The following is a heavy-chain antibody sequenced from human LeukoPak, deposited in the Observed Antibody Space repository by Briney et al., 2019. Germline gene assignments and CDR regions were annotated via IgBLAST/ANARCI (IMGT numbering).Heavy chain of an antibody. V-gene: IGHV4-61*02. CDR2: IYTSGST. J-gene: IGHJ5*02. Sequence: SQTLSLTCNVSGGSISTGSYYWSWIRQPAGKGLEWIGRIYTSGSTIYNPSLKSRVTISIDTSNNQFSLKLSSVTAADTAVYYCARDLAIFPYNWFDPWGQGTLVTVSS. D-gene: IGHD3-3*01. CDR1: GGSISTGSYY. CDR3: ARDLAIFPYNWFDP.